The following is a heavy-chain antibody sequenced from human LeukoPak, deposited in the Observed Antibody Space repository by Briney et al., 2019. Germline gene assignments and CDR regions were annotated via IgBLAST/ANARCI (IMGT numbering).Heavy chain of an antibody. D-gene: IGHD6-13*01. J-gene: IGHJ5*02. CDR1: GYSFTSYW. V-gene: IGHV5-51*01. Sequence: GESLKISCKGSGYSFTSYWIGWVRQMPGKGLEWMGIIYPGDSDTRYSLSFQGQVTISADKSISTAYLQWSSLKASDTAMYYCATTYSSSWYPNWFDPWGQGTLVTVSS. CDR2: IYPGDSDT. CDR3: ATTYSSSWYPNWFDP.